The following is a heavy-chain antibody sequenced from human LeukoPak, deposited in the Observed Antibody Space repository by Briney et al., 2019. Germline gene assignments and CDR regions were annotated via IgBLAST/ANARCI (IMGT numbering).Heavy chain of an antibody. D-gene: IGHD3-3*01. J-gene: IGHJ4*02. V-gene: IGHV3-66*01. CDR2: IYSGGST. CDR1: GYSFSSYW. CDR3: AKMVPTGITIFGAPVDY. Sequence: GESLKISCKGSGYSFSSYWMSWVRQAPGKGLEWVSVIYSGGSTYYADSVKGRFTISRDNSKNTLYLQMNSLRAEDTAVYYCAKMVPTGITIFGAPVDYWGQGTLVTVSA.